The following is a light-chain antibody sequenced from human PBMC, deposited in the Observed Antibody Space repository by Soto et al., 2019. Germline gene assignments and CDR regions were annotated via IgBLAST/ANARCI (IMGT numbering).Light chain of an antibody. V-gene: IGKV3-11*01. CDR1: QSVSTY. CDR2: DAS. J-gene: IGKJ2*01. Sequence: EIVLTQSPATLSLSPGESATLSCRASQSVSTYLAWYQHKPGLAPRLLISDASTRATGIPARFSGSVSGTDFTLTISGLEPEDFAVYYCQQRSNWPPYTFGQGTKLEIK. CDR3: QQRSNWPPYT.